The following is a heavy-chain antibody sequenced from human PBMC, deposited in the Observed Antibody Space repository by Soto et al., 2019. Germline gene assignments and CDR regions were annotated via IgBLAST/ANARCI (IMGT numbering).Heavy chain of an antibody. CDR1: GYTFTSYD. CDR3: ASSAARRGSYYDYGMDV. CDR2: MNPNSGNT. Sequence: QVQLVQSGAEVKKPGASVKVSCKASGYTFTSYDINWVRQATGPGLEWMGWMNPNSGNTGYSQKFKGRVTMTRNTSISTAYMELSSLRSEDTAVYYCASSAARRGSYYDYGMDVWGQGTTVTVSS. V-gene: IGHV1-8*01. J-gene: IGHJ6*02. D-gene: IGHD3-10*01.